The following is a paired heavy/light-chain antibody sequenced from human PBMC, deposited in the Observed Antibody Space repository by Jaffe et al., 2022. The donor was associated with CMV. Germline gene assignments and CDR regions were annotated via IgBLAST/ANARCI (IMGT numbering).Heavy chain of an antibody. CDR1: GDTISSKD. CDR2: IIPSLGTV. CDR3: ARGIDSGGYFFIAALEM. V-gene: IGHV1-69*09. J-gene: IGHJ3*02. D-gene: IGHD3-22*01. Sequence: QVQLVQSGAEVKKPGSSVKVSCKISGDTISSKDINWVRQAPRQGLEWMGRIIPSLGTVNYAQRFQGRFTISADKTTNTAYMELSSLRSEDTAVYFCARGIDSGGYFFIAALEMWGQGTMVSVSS.
Light chain of an antibody. V-gene: IGLV1-44*01. CDR1: RSNIGSNT. J-gene: IGLJ2*01. CDR2: NNN. Sequence: QSVLTQPPSASGTPGQRVTISCSGSRSNIGSNTVNWYQQLPGMAPKLLMYNNNQRPSGVPDRFSGSKSGTSASLAISGLQSGDEADYFCASWDDSLPGSVVFGGGTKLSV. CDR3: ASWDDSLPGSVV.